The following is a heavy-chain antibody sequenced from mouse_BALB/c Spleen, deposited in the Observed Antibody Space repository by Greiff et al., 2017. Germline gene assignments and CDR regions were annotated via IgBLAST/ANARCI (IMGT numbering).Heavy chain of an antibody. CDR1: GYTFTDYE. CDR2: IDPETGGT. J-gene: IGHJ2*01. V-gene: IGHV1-15*01. Sequence: LVESGAELVRPGASVTLSCKASGYTFTDYEMHWVKQTPVHGLEWIGAIDPETGGTAYNQKFKGKATLTADKSSSTAYMELRSLTSEDSAVYYCTRAWDYWGQGTTLTVSS. CDR3: TRAWDY.